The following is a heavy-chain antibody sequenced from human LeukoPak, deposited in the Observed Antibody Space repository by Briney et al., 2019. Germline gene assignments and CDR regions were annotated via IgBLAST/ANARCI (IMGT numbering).Heavy chain of an antibody. Sequence: PGGSLRLPCAASGFTCSSYWLHWVRQTPGKGLVWVSRINCDGTNTTYADSVKGRFTISRDNAKNTLYLQMNSLRDEDTAIYYCARAYSATYRIDHWGQGTLVTVSS. D-gene: IGHD1-26*01. CDR3: ARAYSATYRIDH. CDR1: GFTCSSYW. J-gene: IGHJ4*02. CDR2: INCDGTNT. V-gene: IGHV3-74*01.